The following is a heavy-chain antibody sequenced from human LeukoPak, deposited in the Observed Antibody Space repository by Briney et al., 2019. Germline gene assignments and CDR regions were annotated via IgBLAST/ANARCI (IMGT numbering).Heavy chain of an antibody. Sequence: ASVKVSCKASGYTFTSYRISWVRQAPGQGLEWMGWISAYNGNTNYAQKLQGRVTMTTDTSTSTAYMELRSLRSDDTAVYYCARHRGYSGYDYSFDYWGQGTLVTVSS. CDR3: ARHRGYSGYDYSFDY. D-gene: IGHD5-12*01. V-gene: IGHV1-18*01. CDR1: GYTFTSYR. J-gene: IGHJ4*02. CDR2: ISAYNGNT.